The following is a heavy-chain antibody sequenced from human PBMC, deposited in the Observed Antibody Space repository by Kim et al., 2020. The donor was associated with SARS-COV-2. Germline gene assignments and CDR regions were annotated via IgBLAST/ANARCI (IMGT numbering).Heavy chain of an antibody. V-gene: IGHV3-66*01. CDR3: ARDSRYYYDSSGYYTD. D-gene: IGHD3-22*01. CDR2: IYSGGST. CDR1: GFTVSSNY. Sequence: GGSLRLSCAASGFTVSSNYMSWVRQAPGKGLEWVSVIYSGGSTYYADSVKGRFTISRDNSKNTLYLQMNSLRAEDTAVYYCARDSRYYYDSSGYYTDWGQGTLVTVSS. J-gene: IGHJ4*02.